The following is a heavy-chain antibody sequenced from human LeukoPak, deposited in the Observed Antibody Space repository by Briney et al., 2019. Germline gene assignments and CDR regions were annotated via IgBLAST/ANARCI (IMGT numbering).Heavy chain of an antibody. CDR3: ASIYYDSSGQYYFDY. V-gene: IGHV3-21*04. J-gene: IGHJ4*02. Sequence: GGSLRLSCAASGFTFSSYSMNWVRQAPGKGLEWVSSISSSSSYIYYADSVKGRFTISRDNAKNSLYLQMNSLRAEDTALYYCASIYYDSSGQYYFDYWGQGTLVTVSS. CDR1: GFTFSSYS. CDR2: ISSSSSYI. D-gene: IGHD3-22*01.